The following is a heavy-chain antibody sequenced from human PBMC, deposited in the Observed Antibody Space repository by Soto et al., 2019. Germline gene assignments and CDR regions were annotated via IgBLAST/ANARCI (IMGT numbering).Heavy chain of an antibody. Sequence: GGSLRLSCTASGITFSSFEMNWVRQAPGKGLEWVSYISRTGDTIYYADSVKGRFTMSRDNAKNSLYLQLYSLRAEDTAVYYCARDWSRLLKSWGQGTLVTVSS. CDR2: ISRTGDTI. D-gene: IGHD2-21*02. CDR3: ARDWSRLLKS. J-gene: IGHJ5*02. V-gene: IGHV3-48*03. CDR1: GITFSSFE.